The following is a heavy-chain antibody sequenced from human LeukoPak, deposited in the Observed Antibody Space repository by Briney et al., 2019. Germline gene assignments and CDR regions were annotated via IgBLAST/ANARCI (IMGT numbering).Heavy chain of an antibody. V-gene: IGHV3-74*01. CDR3: AELGITMIGGV. J-gene: IGHJ6*04. CDR1: GFIFSNYW. D-gene: IGHD3-10*02. CDR2: MNSDGSSR. Sequence: PGGSLRLSCAASGFIFSNYWMNWVRQAPGKGLMWVSRMNSDGSSRTYADSVKGRFTISRDNAKNSLYLQMNSLRAEDTAVYYCAELGITMIGGVWGKGTTVTISS.